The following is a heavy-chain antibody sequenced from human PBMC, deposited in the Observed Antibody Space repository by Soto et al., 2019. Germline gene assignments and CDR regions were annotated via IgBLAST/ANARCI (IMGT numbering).Heavy chain of an antibody. Sequence: QVQLVESGGGVVQPGRSLRLSCAASGFTFSSYGMHWVRQAPGKGLEWVAVIWYDGSNKYYADSVKGRFTISRDNSKNTLYLQMNSLRAEDTAVYYCATGWLLWNYYYYGMDVWGQGTTVTVSS. J-gene: IGHJ6*02. D-gene: IGHD3-3*01. CDR1: GFTFSSYG. CDR2: IWYDGSNK. V-gene: IGHV3-33*01. CDR3: ATGWLLWNYYYYGMDV.